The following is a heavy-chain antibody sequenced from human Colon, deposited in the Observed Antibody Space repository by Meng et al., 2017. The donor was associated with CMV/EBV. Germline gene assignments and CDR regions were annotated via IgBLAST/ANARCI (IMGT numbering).Heavy chain of an antibody. CDR1: GYTFTSYY. CDR3: ATADLLWTPLDY. CDR2: INPSGGST. D-gene: IGHD3-10*01. J-gene: IGHJ4*02. V-gene: IGHV1-46*01. Sequence: ASVKVSCKASGYTFTSYYMHWVRQAPGQGLEWMGIINPSGGSTSYAQKFQGRVTMTRDTSTSTVYMELSSLRSEDTAVYYCATADLLWTPLDYWARERWSPSPQ.